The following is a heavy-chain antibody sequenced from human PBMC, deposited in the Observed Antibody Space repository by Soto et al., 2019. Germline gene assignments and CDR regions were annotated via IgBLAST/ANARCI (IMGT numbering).Heavy chain of an antibody. V-gene: IGHV1-18*01. CDR2: ISAHNGNT. CDR3: ARGRYGDY. CDR1: GYTFTSYG. Sequence: QVNLVQSGAEVKKPGASVKVSCKASGYTFTSYGITWVRQAPGQGLEWMGWISAHNGNTDYAQKLQGRVIVTRDTSTITAYMELRSLRSDDTAVYYGARGRYGDYWGQGALVTVSS. J-gene: IGHJ4*02. D-gene: IGHD1-1*01.